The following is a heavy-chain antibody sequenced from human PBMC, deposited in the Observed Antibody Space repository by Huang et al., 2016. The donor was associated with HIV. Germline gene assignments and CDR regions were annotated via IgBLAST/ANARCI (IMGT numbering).Heavy chain of an antibody. CDR1: GFTFSSYG. J-gene: IGHJ3*02. Sequence: QVQLVESGGGVVQPGRSLRLSCAASGFTFSSYGMHWVRQGPGKGLEWVAVISYDGSNKYYADSVKGRFTISRDNSKNTRYLQMNSLRAEDTAVYYCAKPNGNHRGAFDIWGQGTMVTVSS. V-gene: IGHV3-30*18. D-gene: IGHD4-17*01. CDR2: ISYDGSNK. CDR3: AKPNGNHRGAFDI.